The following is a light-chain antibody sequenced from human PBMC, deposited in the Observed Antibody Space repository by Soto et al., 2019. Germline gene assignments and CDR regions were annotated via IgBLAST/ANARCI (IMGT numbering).Light chain of an antibody. J-gene: IGLJ2*01. Sequence: NFMLTQPHSVSESPGKTVIISCTGSSGSIASNYVQWYQQRPGSAPTTVIYADDQRPSGVPDRFSGSIDSSSNSASLTISGLRTEDEADYYCQSYGSSNVVFGGGTKLTVL. CDR2: ADD. V-gene: IGLV6-57*02. CDR3: QSYGSSNVV. CDR1: SGSIASNY.